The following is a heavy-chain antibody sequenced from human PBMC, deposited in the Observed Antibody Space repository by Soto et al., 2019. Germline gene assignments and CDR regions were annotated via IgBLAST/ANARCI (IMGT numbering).Heavy chain of an antibody. CDR3: ARGGHVVVVTAALDY. CDR1: GDTFTDYY. V-gene: IGHV1-46*01. D-gene: IGHD2-21*02. Sequence: QVQLMQSGAEVKKPGASVKVSCKASGDTFTDYYIHWVRQAPGQGLEWMRTVNPSGGHTTYAQHFRGRVTMTRDTSPSTLYMELTSLRSEDTAVYYCARGGHVVVVTAALDYWGQGTLVTVSS. CDR2: VNPSGGHT. J-gene: IGHJ4*02.